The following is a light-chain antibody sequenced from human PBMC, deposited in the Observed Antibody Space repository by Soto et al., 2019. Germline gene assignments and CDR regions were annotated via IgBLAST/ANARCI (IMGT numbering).Light chain of an antibody. CDR3: AAWDDTLPGYV. Sequence: QSALTQPPSVSGAPGQRVTISCTGSSSNIGAGYDVRWYQQVPGAAPKLLIYINNKRPAGVPDRFSGSKSGTSASLAISGLRSEDEADYYCAAWDDTLPGYVFGSGTKVTVL. CDR2: INN. J-gene: IGLJ1*01. V-gene: IGLV1-47*02. CDR1: SSNIGAGYD.